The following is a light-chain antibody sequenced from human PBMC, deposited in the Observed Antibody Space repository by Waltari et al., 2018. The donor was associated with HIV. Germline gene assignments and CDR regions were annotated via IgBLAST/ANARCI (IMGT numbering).Light chain of an antibody. CDR2: EVS. CDR3: SSYTSSSTLV. V-gene: IGLV2-14*01. J-gene: IGLJ2*01. Sequence: QSAPTQPASVSGSPGQSITISCTGTSSDVGGYNYVSWYQQHPGKVPKLMIYEVSNRPSGVSNRFSGSKSGITASLTISGLQPEDEADYYCSSYTSSSTLVFGGGTKLTVL. CDR1: SSDVGGYNY.